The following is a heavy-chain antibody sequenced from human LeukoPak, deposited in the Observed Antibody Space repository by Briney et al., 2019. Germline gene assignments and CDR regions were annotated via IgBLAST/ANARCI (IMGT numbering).Heavy chain of an antibody. CDR1: GGSISSYY. V-gene: IGHV4-4*07. CDR2: IYTSGST. J-gene: IGHJ6*03. D-gene: IGHD6-13*01. CDR3: ARTYRIAAAGPYYYYYYMDV. Sequence: SETLSLTCAVSGGSISSYYWSWIRQPAGKGLEWIGRIYTSGSTNYNPSLKSRVTMSVDTSKNQFSLKLSSVTAADTAVYYCARTYRIAAAGPYYYYYYMDVWGKGTTVTVSS.